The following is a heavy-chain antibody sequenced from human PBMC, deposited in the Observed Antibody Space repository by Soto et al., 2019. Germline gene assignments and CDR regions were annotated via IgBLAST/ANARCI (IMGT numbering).Heavy chain of an antibody. D-gene: IGHD3-10*01. V-gene: IGHV3-23*01. Sequence: GGSLRLSCAASGFTFSSYAMSWVRQAPGKGLEWVSAISGSGGSTYYADSVKGRFTTSRDNSKNTLYLQMNSLRAEDTAVYYCENIYGSGRYYYYGMDVWGQGTTVNVSS. CDR1: GFTFSSYA. CDR2: ISGSGGST. J-gene: IGHJ6*02. CDR3: ENIYGSGRYYYYGMDV.